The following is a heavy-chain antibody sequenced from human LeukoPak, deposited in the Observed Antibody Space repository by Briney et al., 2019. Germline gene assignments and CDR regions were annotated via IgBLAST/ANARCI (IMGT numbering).Heavy chain of an antibody. Sequence: SETLSLTCTVSGGSISSYYWSWIRQPAGKGLEWSGRIDISGSTNYNPSLKSRVTMSVDTSKNQFSLKLSSVTAADTAVYYCARDRGTWNDDGFDYWGQGTLVTVSS. J-gene: IGHJ4*02. CDR1: GGSISSYY. CDR2: IDISGST. D-gene: IGHD1-1*01. CDR3: ARDRGTWNDDGFDY. V-gene: IGHV4-4*07.